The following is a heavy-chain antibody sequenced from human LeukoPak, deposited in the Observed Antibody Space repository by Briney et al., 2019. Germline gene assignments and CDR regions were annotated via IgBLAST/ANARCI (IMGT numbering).Heavy chain of an antibody. CDR1: GGTFSSYA. J-gene: IGHJ4*02. CDR2: LIPIFGTA. V-gene: IGHV1-69*05. Sequence: SVKVSCKASGGTFSSYAISWVRQAPGQGLEWMGGLIPIFGTANYAQKFQGRVTITTDESTSTAYMELSSLRSEDTAVYYCARALYGDYGVAYFDYWGQGTLVTVSS. CDR3: ARALYGDYGVAYFDY. D-gene: IGHD4-17*01.